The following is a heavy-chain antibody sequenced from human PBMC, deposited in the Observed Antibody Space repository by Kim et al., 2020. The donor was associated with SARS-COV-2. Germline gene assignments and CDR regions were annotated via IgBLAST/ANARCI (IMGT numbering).Heavy chain of an antibody. D-gene: IGHD5-12*01. CDR3: ASWGGYSGYARDY. Sequence: YADPRKGPFTLARDNAKNSLYLQMNSLRDAETAVYYCASWGGYSGYARDYWGQGTLVTVSS. J-gene: IGHJ4*02. V-gene: IGHV3-48*02.